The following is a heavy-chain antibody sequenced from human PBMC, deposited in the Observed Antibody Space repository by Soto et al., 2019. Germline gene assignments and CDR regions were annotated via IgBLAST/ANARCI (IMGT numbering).Heavy chain of an antibody. J-gene: IGHJ5*02. Sequence: AESRKISCKGSGDAFTRHWIAWVRQMPGKGLEWMGIVYPGDSDTTYSPSFQGQVTISVDKSINTAYLQWSTLRASDTDMYYCARGGSSDSSGYLNWFDPWGKGTLVTVSS. CDR2: VYPGDSDT. V-gene: IGHV5-51*01. CDR3: ARGGSSDSSGYLNWFDP. CDR1: GDAFTRHW. D-gene: IGHD3-22*01.